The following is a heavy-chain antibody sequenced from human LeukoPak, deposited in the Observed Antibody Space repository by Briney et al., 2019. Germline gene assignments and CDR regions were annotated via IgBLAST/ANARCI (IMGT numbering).Heavy chain of an antibody. CDR3: AKDDRALFGHGSTVDY. J-gene: IGHJ4*02. D-gene: IGHD2-2*01. V-gene: IGHV1-24*01. Sequence: GASVKVSCKVSGYTLTELSMHWVRQAPGKGLEWMGGFDPEDGETIYAQKFQGRVTMTEDTSTDTAYMELSSLRAEDTAVYYCAKDDRALFGHGSTVDYWGQGTLVTVSS. CDR1: GYTLTELS. CDR2: FDPEDGET.